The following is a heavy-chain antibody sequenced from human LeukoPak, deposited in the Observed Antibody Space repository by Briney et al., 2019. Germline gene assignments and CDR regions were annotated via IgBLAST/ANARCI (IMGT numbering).Heavy chain of an antibody. V-gene: IGHV4-59*10. Sequence: SETLSLTCAVYGGSFSGYYWSWIRQPAGKGLEWIGRIYTSGSTNYNPSLKSRVTMSVDTSKNQFSLKLSSVTAADTAVYYCARDSSRYYYYYYMDVWGKGTTVTISS. CDR3: ARDSSRYYYYYYMDV. CDR1: GGSFSGYY. D-gene: IGHD6-13*01. CDR2: IYTSGST. J-gene: IGHJ6*03.